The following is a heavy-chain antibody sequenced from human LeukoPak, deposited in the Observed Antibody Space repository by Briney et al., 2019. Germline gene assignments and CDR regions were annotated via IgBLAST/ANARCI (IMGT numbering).Heavy chain of an antibody. V-gene: IGHV1-18*01. Sequence: ASVKVSCKASGYTFTSYGISWVRQAPGQGLEWMGWISAYNGNTNYAQKLQGRVTMTTDTSTSTAYMELRSLRSDDTAVYYCARDLGQQWLVPTWFDPWGQGTLVTVSS. D-gene: IGHD6-19*01. CDR1: GYTFTSYG. J-gene: IGHJ5*02. CDR2: ISAYNGNT. CDR3: ARDLGQQWLVPTWFDP.